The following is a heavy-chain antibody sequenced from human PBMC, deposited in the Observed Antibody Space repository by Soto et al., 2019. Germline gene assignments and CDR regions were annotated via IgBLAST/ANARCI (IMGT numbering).Heavy chain of an antibody. CDR1: GFTFSTFS. CDR3: ARDLGWAFDS. J-gene: IGHJ4*02. CDR2: ISGGGRPI. D-gene: IGHD6-19*01. V-gene: IGHV3-48*02. Sequence: EVQLVESGGGSVQPGGSLRLSCAASGFTFSTFSMNWVRQAPGRGLEWISYISGGGRPISYADSVKGRFTISRDNAKHPLYLQMDSLTDEDTAVYYCARDLGWAFDSWGQGNLVTVSS.